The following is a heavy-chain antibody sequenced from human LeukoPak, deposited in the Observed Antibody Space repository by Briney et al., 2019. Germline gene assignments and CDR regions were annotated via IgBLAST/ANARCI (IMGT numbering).Heavy chain of an antibody. CDR1: GYTFTSYY. V-gene: IGHV1-46*01. J-gene: IGHJ6*02. Sequence: ASVKVSCKASGYTFTSYYMHWVRQAPRQGLEWMGIINPSGGSTSYAQKFQGRVTMTRDTSTSTVYMELSSPRSEDTAVYYCARDQTRGRGGGRYYYGMDVWGQGTTVTVSS. D-gene: IGHD2-15*01. CDR2: INPSGGST. CDR3: ARDQTRGRGGGRYYYGMDV.